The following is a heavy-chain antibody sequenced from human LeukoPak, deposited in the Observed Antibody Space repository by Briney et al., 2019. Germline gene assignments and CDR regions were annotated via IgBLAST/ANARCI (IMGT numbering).Heavy chain of an antibody. V-gene: IGHV3-23*01. J-gene: IGHJ4*02. CDR3: APWVVVPAAMVPRY. Sequence: AGSLRLSCAASGFTFSSYAMSWVRQAPGKGLEWVSAINSSGGSTYYADSVKGRFTSSRANSKNTLNLQMNSLRDEAPSEYYCAPWVVVPAAMVPRYWGQGTLVTVSS. CDR1: GFTFSSYA. CDR2: INSSGGST. D-gene: IGHD2-2*01.